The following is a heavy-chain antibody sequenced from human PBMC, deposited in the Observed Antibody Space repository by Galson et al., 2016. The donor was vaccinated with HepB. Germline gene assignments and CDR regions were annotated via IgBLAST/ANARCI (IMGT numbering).Heavy chain of an antibody. J-gene: IGHJ5*02. CDR1: GFSFSEAW. Sequence: SLRLSCAASGFSFSEAWMSWVRQAPGKGLEWVGRIKVQADGGATDFAAPVKGRFSIPRDDSENKMYLQMNSLKTEDTAMYCWTTHGVYESTGYAFDPWGQGTLVIVSS. D-gene: IGHD3-22*01. V-gene: IGHV3-15*01. CDR3: TTHGVYESTGYAFDP. CDR2: IKVQADGGAT.